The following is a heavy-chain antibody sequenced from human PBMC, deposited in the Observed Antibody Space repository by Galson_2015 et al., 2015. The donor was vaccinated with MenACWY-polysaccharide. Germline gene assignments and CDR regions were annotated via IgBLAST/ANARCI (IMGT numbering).Heavy chain of an antibody. J-gene: IGHJ5*02. D-gene: IGHD4-17*01. Sequence: TLSLTCSVSGDSITNGGHHWTWLRQHPETGLDWIGYIFNNGGPKSNPSLRSRVTISSDTPRNQFSLHLTSMTAADTATYYCAGIPSTLTSFGWFDPWGQGILVTVSS. CDR1: GDSITNGGHH. CDR3: AGIPSTLTSFGWFDP. V-gene: IGHV4-31*03. CDR2: IFNNGGP.